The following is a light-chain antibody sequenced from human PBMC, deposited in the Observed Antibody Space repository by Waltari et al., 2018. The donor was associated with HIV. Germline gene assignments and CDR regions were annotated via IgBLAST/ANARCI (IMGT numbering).Light chain of an antibody. J-gene: IGLJ3*02. V-gene: IGLV2-11*01. CDR3: CSGADKYTWV. Sequence: QSALTQPRAVSGSPGQSVTISCTGTSSDVGDYNYVSWYQQNPGKAPNLMIFDVNRRPSVVPDRFSGSKSGNTASLTISGLQSEDEADYYCCSGADKYTWVFGGGTKLTVL. CDR2: DVN. CDR1: SSDVGDYNY.